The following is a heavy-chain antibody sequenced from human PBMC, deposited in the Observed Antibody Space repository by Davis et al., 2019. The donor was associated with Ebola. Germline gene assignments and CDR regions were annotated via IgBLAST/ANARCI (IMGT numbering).Heavy chain of an antibody. Sequence: GESLKISCAASGFTFSSYGMHWVRQAPGKGLEWVAVISYDGSNKYYADSVKGRFTISRDNSKNTLYLQMNSLRAEDTAVYYCAKSQIAFWSGYFDYWGQGTLVTVSS. CDR2: ISYDGSNK. D-gene: IGHD3-3*01. V-gene: IGHV3-30*18. J-gene: IGHJ4*02. CDR1: GFTFSSYG. CDR3: AKSQIAFWSGYFDY.